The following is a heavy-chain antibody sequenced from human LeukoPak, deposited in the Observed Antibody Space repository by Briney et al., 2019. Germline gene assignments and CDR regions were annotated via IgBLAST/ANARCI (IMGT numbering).Heavy chain of an antibody. CDR3: AGITMVRGVIILIDY. CDR2: IYHSGST. J-gene: IGHJ4*02. CDR1: GYSISSGYY. Sequence: SETLSLTCTVSGYSISSGYYWGWIRQPPGKGLEWIGSIYHSGSTYYNPSLKSRVTISVDTSKNQFSLKLSSVTAADTAVYYCAGITMVRGVIILIDYWGQGTLVTVSS. D-gene: IGHD3-10*01. V-gene: IGHV4-38-2*02.